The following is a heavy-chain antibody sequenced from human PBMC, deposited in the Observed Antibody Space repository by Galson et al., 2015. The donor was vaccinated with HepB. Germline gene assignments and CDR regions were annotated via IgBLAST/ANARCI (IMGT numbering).Heavy chain of an antibody. CDR1: GYSFTSYW. CDR3: ARRLIAVAGNLAGMDV. Sequence: QSGAEVKKPGESLRISCKGSGYSFTSYWISWVRQMPGKGLEWMGRIDPSDSYTNYSPSFQGHVTISADKSISTAYLQWSSLKASDTAMYYCARRLIAVAGNLAGMDVWGQGTTVTVSS. J-gene: IGHJ6*02. D-gene: IGHD6-19*01. V-gene: IGHV5-10-1*01. CDR2: IDPSDSYT.